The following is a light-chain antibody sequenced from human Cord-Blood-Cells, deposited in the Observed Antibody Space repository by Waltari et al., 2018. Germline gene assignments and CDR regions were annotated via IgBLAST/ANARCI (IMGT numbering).Light chain of an antibody. V-gene: IGLV2-14*01. J-gene: IGLJ3*02. Sequence: QSALTQPASLSGSPGQSLTISCTGTSSDVGGYNYVPWYQQHPGKAPKLMIYDVSNRPSGVSNRCSGSKSGNTASLTISGLQAEDEADYYCSSYTSSSTWVFGGGTKLTVL. CDR3: SSYTSSSTWV. CDR2: DVS. CDR1: SSDVGGYNY.